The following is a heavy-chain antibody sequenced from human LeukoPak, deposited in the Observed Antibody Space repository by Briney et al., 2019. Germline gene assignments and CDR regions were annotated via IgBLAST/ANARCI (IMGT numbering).Heavy chain of an antibody. CDR2: ISYDGSNK. Sequence: PGRSLRLSCAASGFTFSSYGMHWVRQAPGKGLERVAVISYDGSNKYYADSVKGRFTISRDNSKNTLYLQINSLRAEDTAVYYCAKDLTYYYYYYGMDVWGQGTTVTVSS. J-gene: IGHJ6*02. D-gene: IGHD1-14*01. CDR1: GFTFSSYG. V-gene: IGHV3-30*18. CDR3: AKDLTYYYYYYGMDV.